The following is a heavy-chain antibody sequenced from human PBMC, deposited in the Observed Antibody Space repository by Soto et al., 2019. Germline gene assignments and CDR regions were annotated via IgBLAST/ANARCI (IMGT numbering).Heavy chain of an antibody. D-gene: IGHD6-6*01. V-gene: IGHV5-10-1*01. CDR3: ARGPSSSARFDYCFDP. Sequence: PGESLKISCLCSGYTFTTYWIHWVRQMPGKGLEWIGRINPTDSYTNYSPSFQGHVTMSVDRSKATAYLQWGGLKTSDTAIYYCARGPSSSARFDYCFDPWGQGTLVTVSS. CDR2: INPTDSYT. J-gene: IGHJ5*02. CDR1: GYTFTTYW.